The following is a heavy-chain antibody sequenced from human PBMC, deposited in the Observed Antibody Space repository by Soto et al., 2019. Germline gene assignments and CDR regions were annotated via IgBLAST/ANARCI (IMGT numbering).Heavy chain of an antibody. Sequence: QVQLVESGGGVVQPGRSLRLSCAASGFTFSSYGMHWVRQAPGKGLEWVAVISYDGSNKYYADSVKGRFTISRDNSKNTLYLQMNSLRAEDTAVYYCAKEYGSSSLSPDFDYWGQGTLVTVCS. CDR3: AKEYGSSSLSPDFDY. J-gene: IGHJ4*02. CDR2: ISYDGSNK. V-gene: IGHV3-30*18. D-gene: IGHD6-13*01. CDR1: GFTFSSYG.